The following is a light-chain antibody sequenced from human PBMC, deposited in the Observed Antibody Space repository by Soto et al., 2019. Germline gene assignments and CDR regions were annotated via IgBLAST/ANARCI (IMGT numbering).Light chain of an antibody. J-gene: IGLJ2*01. CDR1: SSNIGSNT. CDR3: AAWDDSLNGVV. Sequence: QLVLTQPPSASGTPGQRVTISCSGSSSNIGSNTVNWYQQLPGTAPKLLIHSNNQRPSGVPDRFSGSKSGTSASLAISGLQSEDEADYYCAAWDDSLNGVVFGGGTKLTVL. CDR2: SNN. V-gene: IGLV1-44*01.